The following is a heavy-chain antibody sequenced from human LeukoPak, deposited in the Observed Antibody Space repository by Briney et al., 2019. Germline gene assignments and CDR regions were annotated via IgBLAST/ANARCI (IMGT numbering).Heavy chain of an antibody. D-gene: IGHD3-22*01. CDR1: GFTVGSNY. Sequence: GGSLRLSCAASGFTVGSNYMSWVRQAPGKGLEWVAVIWYDGSNKYYADSVKGRFTISRDNSKNTLYLQMNSLRAEDTAVYYCARQSRYYDSSGYFYWGQGTLVTVSS. J-gene: IGHJ4*02. CDR2: IWYDGSNK. V-gene: IGHV3-33*08. CDR3: ARQSRYYDSSGYFY.